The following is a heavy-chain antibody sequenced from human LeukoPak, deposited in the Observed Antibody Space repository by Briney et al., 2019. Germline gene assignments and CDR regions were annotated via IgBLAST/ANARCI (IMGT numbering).Heavy chain of an antibody. Sequence: GGSLRLSCAASGFTFDDYAMHWVRQAPGKGLEWVSGISWNSGSIGCADSVKGRFTISRDNAKNSLYLQMNSLRAEDTALYYCAKDIGLYYYDSSGPFDYWGQGTLVTVSS. CDR1: GFTFDDYA. D-gene: IGHD3-22*01. J-gene: IGHJ4*02. CDR2: ISWNSGSI. V-gene: IGHV3-9*01. CDR3: AKDIGLYYYDSSGPFDY.